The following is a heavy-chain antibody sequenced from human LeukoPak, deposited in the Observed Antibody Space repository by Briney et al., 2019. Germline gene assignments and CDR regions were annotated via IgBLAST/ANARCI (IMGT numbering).Heavy chain of an antibody. CDR3: ARSPVEEWEVVVLGFDY. V-gene: IGHV1-18*01. D-gene: IGHD3-22*01. J-gene: IGHJ4*02. CDR2: ISAYNVNT. Sequence: ASVKGSCKASVYTFTSYGISWVRQAPGQGLEWMGWISAYNVNTNYAQKRQGRVTMTTDTSTSTAYMELRSLRSDDTAVYYCARSPVEEWEVVVLGFDYWGQGTLVTVSS. CDR1: VYTFTSYG.